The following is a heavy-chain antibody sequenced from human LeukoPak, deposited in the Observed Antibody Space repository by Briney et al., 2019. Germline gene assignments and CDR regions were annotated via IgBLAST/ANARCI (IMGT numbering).Heavy chain of an antibody. CDR2: MNPNSGNT. Sequence: ASVKVSCKASGYTFTSYDINWVRQATGQGLECMGWMNPNSGNTGYAQKFQGRVTMTRNTSISTAYMELSSLRSEDTAVYYCAEVDTAMGARDYWGQGTLVTVSS. V-gene: IGHV1-8*01. D-gene: IGHD5-18*01. CDR3: AEVDTAMGARDY. J-gene: IGHJ4*02. CDR1: GYTFTSYD.